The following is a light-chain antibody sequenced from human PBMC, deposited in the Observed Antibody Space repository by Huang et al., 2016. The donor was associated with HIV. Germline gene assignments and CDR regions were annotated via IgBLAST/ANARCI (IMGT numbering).Light chain of an antibody. CDR3: QQLNSNPYT. CDR2: KAS. Sequence: DIQMTQSPSTLSASVGGRVTITCRASQNIGSWLAWYQQKPGKAPKLLIYKASTLKGGVPSRFSGSGSGTAFTLTIRSLQPDDFATYFCQQLNSNPYTFGQGTQVQIK. J-gene: IGKJ2*01. CDR1: QNIGSW. V-gene: IGKV1-5*03.